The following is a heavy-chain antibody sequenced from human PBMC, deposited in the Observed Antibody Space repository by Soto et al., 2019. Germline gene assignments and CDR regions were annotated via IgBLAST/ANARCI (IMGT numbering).Heavy chain of an antibody. CDR3: ARDSGYCSSTSCPRYFQH. D-gene: IGHD2-2*01. Sequence: ASVKVSCKASGYTSTGYYMHWVRQAPGQGLEWMGWINPNSGGTNYAQKFQGWVTMTRDTSISTAYMELSRLRSDDTAVYYCARDSGYCSSTSCPRYFQHWGQGTLVTVSS. CDR2: INPNSGGT. CDR1: GYTSTGYY. V-gene: IGHV1-2*04. J-gene: IGHJ1*01.